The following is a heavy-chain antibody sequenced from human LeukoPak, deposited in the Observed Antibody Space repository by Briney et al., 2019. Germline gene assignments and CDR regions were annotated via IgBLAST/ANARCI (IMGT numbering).Heavy chain of an antibody. D-gene: IGHD5-18*01. V-gene: IGHV4-59*01. J-gene: IGHJ4*02. Sequence: SETLSLTCTVSGGSITSYYWSWIRQPPGKGLEWIGSIYYSGSTNYNPSLKSRVTISVDTSKNQFSLKLSSVTAADTALYYCARENGYRYDYWGQGTLVTVSS. CDR1: GGSITSYY. CDR3: ARENGYRYDY. CDR2: IYYSGST.